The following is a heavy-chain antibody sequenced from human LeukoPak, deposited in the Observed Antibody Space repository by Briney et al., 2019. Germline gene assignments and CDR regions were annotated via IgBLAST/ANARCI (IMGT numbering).Heavy chain of an antibody. D-gene: IGHD6-19*01. V-gene: IGHV3-23*01. CDR1: GFTFSSYA. J-gene: IGHJ4*02. CDR2: ISGSGDST. Sequence: PGGSLRLSCAASGFTFSSYAMSWVRQAPGKGLEWVSAISGSGDSTYYADSVKGRFTIFRDNSKNTLYLQMSSLRAEDTAVYYCAKFITVAGSYFDYWGQGTLVTVSS. CDR3: AKFITVAGSYFDY.